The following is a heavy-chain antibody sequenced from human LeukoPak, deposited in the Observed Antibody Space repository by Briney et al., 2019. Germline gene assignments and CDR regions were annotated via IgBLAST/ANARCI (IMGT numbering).Heavy chain of an antibody. V-gene: IGHV3-21*01. D-gene: IGHD3-22*01. J-gene: IGHJ4*02. CDR1: GFTFSSYT. CDR2: ISSSNTYI. CDR3: ARGDSSGYYL. Sequence: GGSLRLSCAASGFTFSSYTMNWVRQAPGKGLEWVSSISSSNTYIYYADSVKGRFTISRDNAKNSLYLQMNSLRAEDTAVYYCARGDSSGYYLWGQGTLVTVSS.